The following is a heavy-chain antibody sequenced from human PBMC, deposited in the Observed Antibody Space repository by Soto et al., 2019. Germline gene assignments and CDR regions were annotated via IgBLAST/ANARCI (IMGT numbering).Heavy chain of an antibody. CDR1: GFTFSSYW. CDR3: ATYGSGSYSTWSGDDAFDI. CDR2: INSDGSST. V-gene: IGHV3-74*01. D-gene: IGHD3-10*01. J-gene: IGHJ3*02. Sequence: EVQLVESGGGLVQPGGSLRLSCAASGFTFSSYWMHWVRQAPGKGLVWVSRINSDGSSTSYADSVKGRFTISRDNAKNTLYLQMNSLRAEDTAVYYCATYGSGSYSTWSGDDAFDIWGQGTMVTVSS.